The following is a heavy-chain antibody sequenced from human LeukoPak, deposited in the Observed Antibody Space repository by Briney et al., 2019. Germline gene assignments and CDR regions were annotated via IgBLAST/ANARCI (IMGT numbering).Heavy chain of an antibody. CDR1: GGSISSSSYY. D-gene: IGHD3-10*01. J-gene: IGHJ4*02. Sequence: SETLSLTCTVSGGSISSSSYYWGWIRQPPGKGLEWIGSIYYSGSTYYNPSLKSRVTISVDTSKNQFSLKLSSVTAADTAVYYCASSHVLLWFGESQFDYWGQGTLVTVSS. V-gene: IGHV4-39*07. CDR2: IYYSGST. CDR3: ASSHVLLWFGESQFDY.